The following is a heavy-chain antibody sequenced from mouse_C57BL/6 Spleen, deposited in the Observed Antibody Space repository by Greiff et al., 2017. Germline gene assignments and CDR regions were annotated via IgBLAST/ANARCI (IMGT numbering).Heavy chain of an antibody. Sequence: QVQLQQPGAELVKPGASVKLSCKASGYTFTSYWMHWVKQRPGQGLEWIGMIHPNSGSTNYNEKFKSKATLTVDKSSSTAYMQLSSLTSEDSAVYYCAGYYYGSSYGGYYAMDYWGQGTSVTVSS. V-gene: IGHV1-64*01. D-gene: IGHD1-1*01. CDR2: IHPNSGST. CDR1: GYTFTSYW. J-gene: IGHJ4*01. CDR3: AGYYYGSSYGGYYAMDY.